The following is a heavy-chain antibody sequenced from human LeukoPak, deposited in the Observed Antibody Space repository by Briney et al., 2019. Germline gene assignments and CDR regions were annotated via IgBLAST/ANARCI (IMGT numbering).Heavy chain of an antibody. Sequence: ASVKVSCKASGYTFTGYYIHWVRQTPGQGLEWMGRINPDSSGTNYVPKFQGRVTLTRDTSINTAYMELSRLRSDDTAVYYCATSVLNYSDSSAYYYYYDYFDYWGQGTLVTVSS. CDR3: ATSVLNYSDSSAYYYYYDYFDY. CDR2: INPDSSGT. CDR1: GYTFTGYY. D-gene: IGHD3-22*01. V-gene: IGHV1-2*06. J-gene: IGHJ4*02.